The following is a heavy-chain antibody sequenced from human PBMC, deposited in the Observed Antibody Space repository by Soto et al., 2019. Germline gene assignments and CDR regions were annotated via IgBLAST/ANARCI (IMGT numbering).Heavy chain of an antibody. V-gene: IGHV3-21*02. J-gene: IGHJ5*02. D-gene: IGHD6-19*01. Sequence: EVQLVESGGGLVSPGGSLRLSCVVSGLTFSTYSMNWVRQTPGKGLEWVSSISRTSSYIYYRDSVKGRFTISRDNAKNSLSLQMNGLRVEDTAVYYCVSDQKREHFETSGPNWFATWGQGTLVTVSS. CDR2: ISRTSSYI. CDR3: VSDQKREHFETSGPNWFAT. CDR1: GLTFSTYS.